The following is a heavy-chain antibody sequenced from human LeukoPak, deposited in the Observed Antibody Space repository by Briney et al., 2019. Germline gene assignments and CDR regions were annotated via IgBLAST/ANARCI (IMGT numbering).Heavy chain of an antibody. CDR3: ARGGSGIDY. CDR2: ISSDGSTT. D-gene: IGHD2-15*01. V-gene: IGHV3-74*01. J-gene: IGHJ4*02. CDR1: GFTFSSYL. Sequence: GGSLRLSCAASGFTFSSYLMHWVRHLPGKGLAWVSRISSDGSTTNYAASVKGRFTISRDNAKNTLYLQMNSLRADDTAVYYCARGGSGIDYWGQGTLVTVSS.